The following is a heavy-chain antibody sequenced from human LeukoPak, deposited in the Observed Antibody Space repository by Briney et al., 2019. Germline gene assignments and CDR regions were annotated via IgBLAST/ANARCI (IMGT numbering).Heavy chain of an antibody. CDR1: GYTFTGYY. D-gene: IGHD2-2*01. J-gene: IGHJ6*02. CDR2: ISPNSGGT. V-gene: IGHV1-2*02. CDR3: ARVDCSSTSCYQAHYYYYYAMDV. Sequence: ASLKVSCKPSGYTFTGYYIHWVRQAPGQGLEWMGWISPNSGGTNYAQKFQGRVTMTRDTSLSTAYMDLSRLRSDDTAVYYCARVDCSSTSCYQAHYYYYYAMDVWGQGTTVTVSS.